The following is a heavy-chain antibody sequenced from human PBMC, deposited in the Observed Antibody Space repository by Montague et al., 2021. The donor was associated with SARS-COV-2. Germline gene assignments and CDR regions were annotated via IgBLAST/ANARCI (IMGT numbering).Heavy chain of an antibody. CDR3: ARISRTSGFVCVFDI. V-gene: IGHV4-61*10. Sequence: SETLSLTCTVSGVVELRRRSEEHTSELQSPMYLVCRLLLEKKNTKYTTSLKLPVTISTDTPKNQFSLRRSSVTASDTAVYYCARISRTSGFVCVFDIWGKVTWLTV. CDR1: GVVELRRRSE. J-gene: IGHJ3*02. D-gene: IGHD3-22*01. CDR2: LLEKKNT.